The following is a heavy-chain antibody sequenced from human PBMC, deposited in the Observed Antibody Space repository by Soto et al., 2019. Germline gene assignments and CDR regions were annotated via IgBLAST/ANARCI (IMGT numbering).Heavy chain of an antibody. CDR3: XXGXXXXXXXAPXXX. V-gene: IGHV1-46*01. Sequence: QVQLVQSGAEVKKPGASVKVSCKASGYTFTSYYMNWVRQAPGQGLEWLGIINPSGGYTTYAQRFLGRVTMTSDTSTRTXHMEXXSLTXXXXXXYYXXXGXXXXXXXAPXXXWGQGTLVTVS. CDR1: GYTFTSYY. J-gene: IGHJ4*02. CDR2: INPSGGYT. D-gene: IGHD3-10*01.